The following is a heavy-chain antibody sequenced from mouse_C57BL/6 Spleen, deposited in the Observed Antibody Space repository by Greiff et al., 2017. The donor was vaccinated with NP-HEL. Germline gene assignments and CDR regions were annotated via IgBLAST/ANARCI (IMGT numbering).Heavy chain of an antibody. CDR1: GFTFTDYY. J-gene: IGHJ4*01. CDR2: IRHKANGSTT. Sequence: EVHLVESGGGLVQPGGSLSLSCAASGFTFTDYYMSWVRQPPGQALEWLGFIRHKANGSTTEYSASVKGRFTISRDNSQSILYLQMNALRAEDSATYYCARYMPYYHAMDYWGQGTSVTVSS. D-gene: IGHD2-10*01. CDR3: ARYMPYYHAMDY. V-gene: IGHV7-3*01.